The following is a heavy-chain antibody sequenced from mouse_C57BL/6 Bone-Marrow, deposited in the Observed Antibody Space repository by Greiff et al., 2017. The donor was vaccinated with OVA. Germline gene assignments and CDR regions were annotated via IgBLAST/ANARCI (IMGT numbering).Heavy chain of an antibody. CDR3: TTTYLHD. CDR1: GFNIKDDY. Sequence: VQLQQSGAELVRPGASVKLSCTASGFNIKDDYMHWVKQRPEQGLEWIGWIDPENGDTEYASKFQGKATITADTSSNTAYLQLSSLTSEDTAVYYCTTTYLHDWGQGTTLTVSS. CDR2: IDPENGDT. J-gene: IGHJ2*01. V-gene: IGHV14-4*01.